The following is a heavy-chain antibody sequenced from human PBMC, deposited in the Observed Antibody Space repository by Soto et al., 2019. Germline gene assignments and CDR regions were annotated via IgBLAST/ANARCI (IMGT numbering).Heavy chain of an antibody. CDR2: IIPIFGTA. J-gene: IGHJ4*02. CDR1: GGTFSSYA. CDR3: ARGSSGSYYGFSPFDL. D-gene: IGHD1-26*01. V-gene: IGHV1-69*13. Sequence: SVKVSCKASGGTFSSYAISWVRQAPGQGLEWMGGIIPIFGTANYAQKFQGRVTITADESTSTAYMELSSLRSEDTAVYYCARGSSGSYYGFSPFDLWGQGTLVTVSS.